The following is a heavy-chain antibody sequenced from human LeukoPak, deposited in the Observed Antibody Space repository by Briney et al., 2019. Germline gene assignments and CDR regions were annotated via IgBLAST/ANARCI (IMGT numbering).Heavy chain of an antibody. CDR2: IYYSGST. CDR3: ARQEVYCSSTSCYARGYSYGTFFDY. V-gene: IGHV4-39*01. Sequence: SETLSLTCTVSGGSVSRSPYYWGWIRQPPGKGLEWIGNIYYSGSTYYNPSLKSRVTISVDTSKNQFSLKLSSVTAADTAVYYCARQEVYCSSTSCYARGYSYGTFFDYWGQGTLVTVSS. CDR1: GGSVSRSPYY. J-gene: IGHJ4*02. D-gene: IGHD2-2*01.